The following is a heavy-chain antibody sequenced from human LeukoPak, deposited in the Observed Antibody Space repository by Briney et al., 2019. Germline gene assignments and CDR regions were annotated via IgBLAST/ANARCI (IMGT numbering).Heavy chain of an antibody. Sequence: ASVKVSCKASGYTFTGYNMHWVRQAPGQGLEWMGWVSSNNGNTNYAQNFQGRVTMTTDTSTSTGYMELRSLRSDDTAVYYCARGDSYYYYGMDVWGQGTTVTVSS. J-gene: IGHJ6*02. CDR3: ARGDSYYYYGMDV. CDR1: GYTFTGYN. CDR2: VSSNNGNT. V-gene: IGHV1-18*04.